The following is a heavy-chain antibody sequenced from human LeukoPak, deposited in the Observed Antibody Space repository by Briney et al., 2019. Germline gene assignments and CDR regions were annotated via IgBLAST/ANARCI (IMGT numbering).Heavy chain of an antibody. CDR1: GGSFSGYY. J-gene: IGHJ4*02. V-gene: IGHV4-34*01. CDR2: INHSGST. CDR3: ARGKVTYMLENDY. Sequence: SETLSLTCAVYGGSFSGYYWSWIRQPPGKGLEWIGEINHSGSTNHNPSLKSRVTISVDTSKNQSSLKLSSVTAADTAVYYCARGKVTYMLENDYWGQGTLVTVSS. D-gene: IGHD2-21*02.